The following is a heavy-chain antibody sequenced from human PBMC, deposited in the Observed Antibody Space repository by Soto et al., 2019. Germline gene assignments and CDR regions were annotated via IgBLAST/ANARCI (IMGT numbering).Heavy chain of an antibody. Sequence: QVQLVESGGGVVQPGRSLRLSCAASGFTFSSYAIHWVRQAPGKGLEWVVVISYDGSNKYYADSVKGRFTISRDNSKNTLYLQTNSLRAEDTAVYYCAKDTGDTAMGPTPTFGMDVWGQGTTVTVSS. J-gene: IGHJ6*02. CDR3: AKDTGDTAMGPTPTFGMDV. D-gene: IGHD5-18*01. V-gene: IGHV3-30-3*01. CDR2: ISYDGSNK. CDR1: GFTFSSYA.